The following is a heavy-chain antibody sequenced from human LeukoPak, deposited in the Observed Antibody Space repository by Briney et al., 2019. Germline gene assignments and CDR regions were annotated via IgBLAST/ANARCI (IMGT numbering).Heavy chain of an antibody. CDR1: GFTFSTYG. Sequence: SGGSLRLSCAASGFTFSTYGMHWVRQAPGKGLEWVAVISFDANNKFYADSVKGRFTISRDNSKNTLYLQMNSLRPEDTAVYYCVKGGGTGYSSSWYSNWGQGTLVTVSS. CDR3: VKGGGTGYSSSWYSN. J-gene: IGHJ4*02. V-gene: IGHV3-30*18. D-gene: IGHD6-13*01. CDR2: ISFDANNK.